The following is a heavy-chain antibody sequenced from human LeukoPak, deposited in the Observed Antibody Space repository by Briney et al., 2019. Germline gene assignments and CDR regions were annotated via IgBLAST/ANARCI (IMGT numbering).Heavy chain of an antibody. V-gene: IGHV4-61*02. J-gene: IGHJ4*02. Sequence: SETLSLTCTVSGGSISSGSYYWSWIRQPAGKGLEWIGRIYTSGSTNYNPSLKSRVTISVDTSKNQFSLKLSSVTAADTAVYYCARDGDCSSTSCMMDYWGQGTLVTVSS. CDR2: IYTSGST. CDR1: GGSISSGSYY. CDR3: ARDGDCSSTSCMMDY. D-gene: IGHD2-2*03.